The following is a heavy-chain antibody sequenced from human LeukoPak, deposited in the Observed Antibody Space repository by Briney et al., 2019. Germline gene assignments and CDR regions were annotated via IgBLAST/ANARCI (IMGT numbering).Heavy chain of an antibody. V-gene: IGHV3-23*01. CDR1: GITLSNYG. D-gene: IGHD3-22*01. CDR3: ATRGVVIRVILVGFHKEAYYFDS. CDR2: ISDSGGST. J-gene: IGHJ4*02. Sequence: GGSLRLSCAVSGITLSNYGMSWVRQAPGKGLEWVAGISDSGGSTNYADSVTGRFTISRDNPKNTLYLQMNSLRAEDTAVYFCATRGVVIRVILVGFHKEAYYFDSWGQGALVTVSS.